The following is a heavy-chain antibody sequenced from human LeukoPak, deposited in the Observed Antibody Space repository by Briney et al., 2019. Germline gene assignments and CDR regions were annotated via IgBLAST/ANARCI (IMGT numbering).Heavy chain of an antibody. CDR1: GYTFTGYY. CDR3: ARGVGATIFADY. J-gene: IGHJ4*02. CDR2: INPNSGGT. Sequence: GASVKVSCKASGYTFTGYYMHWVRQAPGQGLEWMGWINPNSGGTNHAQKFQGRVTMTRDTSISTAYMELSRLRSDDTAVYYCARGVGATIFADYWGQGTLVTVSS. D-gene: IGHD1-26*01. V-gene: IGHV1-2*02.